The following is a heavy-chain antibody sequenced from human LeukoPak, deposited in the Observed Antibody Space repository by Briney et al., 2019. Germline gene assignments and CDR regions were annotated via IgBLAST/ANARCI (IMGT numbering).Heavy chain of an antibody. CDR3: AKELWYYGSGSSFY. CDR1: GFTFSSYA. Sequence: GGSLRLSCAASGFTFSSYAMSWVRQALGKGLEWVSAISGSGGRTYYADSVKGRFTISRDNSKNTLYLQMNSLRAEDTAVYYCAKELWYYGSGSSFYWGQGTLVTVSS. CDR2: ISGSGGRT. J-gene: IGHJ4*02. D-gene: IGHD3-10*01. V-gene: IGHV3-23*01.